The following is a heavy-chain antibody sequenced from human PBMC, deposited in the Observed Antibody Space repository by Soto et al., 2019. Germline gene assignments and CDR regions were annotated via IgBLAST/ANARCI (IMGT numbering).Heavy chain of an antibody. V-gene: IGHV3-23*01. D-gene: IGHD1-26*01. Sequence: EVQLSESGGDLRQPGGSLRLSCAATGFTFTNYAMTWVRQTPGKGLEWVSGISASGGLKYYADSVRGRFTVSRDNSKEILYLHMDNLRDEDTALYYCAREVGAPSGWLDPWGQGAQVTVSS. CDR1: GFTFTNYA. CDR2: ISASGGLK. CDR3: AREVGAPSGWLDP. J-gene: IGHJ5*02.